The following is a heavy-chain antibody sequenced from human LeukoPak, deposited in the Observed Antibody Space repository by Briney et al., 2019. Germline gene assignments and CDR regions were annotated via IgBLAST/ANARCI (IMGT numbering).Heavy chain of an antibody. D-gene: IGHD3-22*01. Sequence: SETLSLTCTVSGGSIRTSSYNWGWIRQPAGKGLEWIGRISSRGSTNYNPSLKSRVTMSIDTSKNQFSLKLSSVTAADTAVYYCARTPIYYYDSSGYYNWGQGTLVTVSS. CDR2: ISSRGST. CDR1: GGSIRTSSYN. CDR3: ARTPIYYYDSSGYYN. V-gene: IGHV4-61*02. J-gene: IGHJ4*02.